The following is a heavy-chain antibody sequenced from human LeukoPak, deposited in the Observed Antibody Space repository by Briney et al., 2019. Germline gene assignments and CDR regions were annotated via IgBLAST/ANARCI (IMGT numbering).Heavy chain of an antibody. J-gene: IGHJ4*02. V-gene: IGHV4-59*01. CDR3: ARVRVPESDFDY. D-gene: IGHD3-3*01. CDR2: IYYSGST. CDR1: GGPISSYY. Sequence: SETLSLTCTVSGGPISSYYWSWIRQPPGKGLEWIGYIYYSGSTNYNPSLKSRVTISVDTSKNQFSLKLSSVTAADTAVYYCARVRVPESDFDYWGQGTLVTVSS.